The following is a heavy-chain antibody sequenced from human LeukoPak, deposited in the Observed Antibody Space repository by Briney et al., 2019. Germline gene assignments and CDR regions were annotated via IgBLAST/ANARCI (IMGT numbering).Heavy chain of an antibody. CDR3: ATRGDSAYYYDSSGYYPFDY. Sequence: SETLSLTCTVSGGSISSSSYYWGWIRQPPGKGLEWIGSIYYSGSTYYNPSLKSRVPLSVDTSKNQFSLKLSSVTAADTAVYYCATRGDSAYYYDSSGYYPFDYWGQGTLVTVSS. CDR2: IYYSGST. J-gene: IGHJ4*01. D-gene: IGHD3-22*01. V-gene: IGHV4-39*01. CDR1: GGSISSSSYY.